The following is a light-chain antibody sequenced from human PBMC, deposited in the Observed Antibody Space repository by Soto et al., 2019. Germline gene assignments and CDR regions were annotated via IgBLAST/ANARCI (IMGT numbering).Light chain of an antibody. CDR2: DVS. V-gene: IGKV3-15*01. J-gene: IGKJ5*01. CDR3: QQYNNWPFS. Sequence: EIVLTQSPATLSLSPGERATLSCRASQSIGLAIAWYQHKPGQAPRLLIYDVSIRATGVPARFSATGSETDFTLTISGLQSGDSAVYFCQQYNNWPFSFGQGTRLEIK. CDR1: QSIGLA.